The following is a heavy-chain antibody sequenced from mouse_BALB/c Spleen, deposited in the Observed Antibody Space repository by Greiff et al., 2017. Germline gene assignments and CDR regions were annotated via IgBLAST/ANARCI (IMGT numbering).Heavy chain of an antibody. CDR2: ISSGGSYT. D-gene: IGHD1-2*01. CDR1: GFTFSSYT. CDR3: TRVYGYYFDY. J-gene: IGHJ2*01. V-gene: IGHV5-6-4*01. Sequence: EVQRVESGGGLVKPGGSLKLSCAASGFTFSSYTMSWVRQTPEKRLEWVATISSGGSYTYYPDSVKGRFTISRDNAKNTLYLQMSSLKSEDTAMYYCTRVYGYYFDYWGQGTTLTVSS.